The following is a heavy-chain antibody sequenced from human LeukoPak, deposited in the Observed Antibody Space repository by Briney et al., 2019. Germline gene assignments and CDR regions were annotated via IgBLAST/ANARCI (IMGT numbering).Heavy chain of an antibody. CDR1: GFTFSNYA. J-gene: IGHJ5*02. D-gene: IGHD6-6*01. V-gene: IGHV3-23*01. CDR3: AKRAARRVDP. CDR2: ISGSGDNT. Sequence: GGSLRLSCAASGFTFSNYAMSWVRQAPGRGLEWVSGISGSGDNTYYADSVKGRFTISRDNSKNTLYLQMNSLRAEDTAVYYCAKRAARRVDPWGQGTLVTVSS.